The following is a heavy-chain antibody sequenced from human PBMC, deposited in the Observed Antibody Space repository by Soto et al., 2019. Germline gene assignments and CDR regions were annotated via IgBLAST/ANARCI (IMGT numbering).Heavy chain of an antibody. D-gene: IGHD6-13*01. CDR3: ARAAASGTGRRVDV. CDR2: INPSGGRT. Sequence: QVQLVQSGAEVKNPGASVKVSCKASGYTFISYHIHWVRQAPGQGFEWMGMINPSGGRTTYSQQFQVRVTMTGDTSTTTMYVELSSLTSDDTAVYDCARAAASGTGRRVDVRGQGTSVTVSS. CDR1: GYTFISYH. V-gene: IGHV1-46*01. J-gene: IGHJ6*02.